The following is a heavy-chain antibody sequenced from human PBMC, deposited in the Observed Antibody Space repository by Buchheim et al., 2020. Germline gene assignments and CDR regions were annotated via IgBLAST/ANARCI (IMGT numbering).Heavy chain of an antibody. V-gene: IGHV3-33*01. CDR3: ARVSGNFSSGWYGYFDY. J-gene: IGHJ4*02. CDR2: IWYDGSNK. D-gene: IGHD6-19*01. Sequence: QVQLVESGGGVVQPGRSLRLSCAASGFTFSSYGMHWVRQAPGKGLEWVAVIWYDGSNKYYADSVKGRFTISRDNSKNTLYLQMNSLRAEDTAVYYCARVSGNFSSGWYGYFDYWGQGTL. CDR1: GFTFSSYG.